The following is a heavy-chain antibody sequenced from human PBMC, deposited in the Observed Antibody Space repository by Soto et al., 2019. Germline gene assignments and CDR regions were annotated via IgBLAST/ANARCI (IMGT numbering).Heavy chain of an antibody. CDR2: IYYSGST. Sequence: TRSLTCAVSGVSINSYYWSWIRQPPGKGLEWIGYIYYSGSTNYSPSLKSRVTISVDRSQTQFSLKLSSVTAADPAVYYCARALGMSNRYYYGMDVWGQGTTVTVSS. V-gene: IGHV4-59*01. CDR3: ARALGMSNRYYYGMDV. D-gene: IGHD4-4*01. CDR1: GVSINSYY. J-gene: IGHJ6*02.